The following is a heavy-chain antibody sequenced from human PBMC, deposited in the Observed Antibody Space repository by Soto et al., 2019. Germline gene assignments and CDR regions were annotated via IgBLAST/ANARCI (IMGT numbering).Heavy chain of an antibody. V-gene: IGHV3-53*04. D-gene: IGHD2-15*01. Sequence: EVQLVESGGGLVQPGGSLRLSCAASGFTVSSNYMSWVRQAPGKGLECVSVIYSGGSTSYADSVKARFTISRHISKNTLYLQMNSLRPEDTAVYYCSVGDFDYWGQGTLVSVSP. CDR2: IYSGGST. CDR1: GFTVSSNY. J-gene: IGHJ4*02. CDR3: SVGDFDY.